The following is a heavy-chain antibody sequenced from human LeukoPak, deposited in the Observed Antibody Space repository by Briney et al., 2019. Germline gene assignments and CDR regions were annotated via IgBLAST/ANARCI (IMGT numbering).Heavy chain of an antibody. D-gene: IGHD2-2*01. V-gene: IGHV5-51*01. J-gene: IGHJ3*02. CDR3: ARQDCSSTSCYRSAFDI. CDR2: IYPGDSDT. Sequence: GESLKISCKVSGYRFTSYWIGWVRQMPGKGLEWMGIIYPGDSDTRYSPSFQGQVTISADKSISIAYLQWSSLKASDTAMYYCARQDCSSTSCYRSAFDIWGQGTMVTVSS. CDR1: GYRFTSYW.